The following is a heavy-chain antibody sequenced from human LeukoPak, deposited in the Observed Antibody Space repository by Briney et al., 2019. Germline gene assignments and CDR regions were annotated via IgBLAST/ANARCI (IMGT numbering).Heavy chain of an antibody. V-gene: IGHV3-53*01. Sequence: GGSLRLSCAASGFSVNNKYMTWVRQTPAKGLEWVSVIYSGGGTYYADFVQGRFTISRDDSKNTLFLQMNSLRAEDSAVYYCASAMNFGHLDLWGRGTLVTVSS. J-gene: IGHJ2*01. CDR1: GFSVNNKY. CDR3: ASAMNFGHLDL. CDR2: IYSGGGT. D-gene: IGHD2-2*01.